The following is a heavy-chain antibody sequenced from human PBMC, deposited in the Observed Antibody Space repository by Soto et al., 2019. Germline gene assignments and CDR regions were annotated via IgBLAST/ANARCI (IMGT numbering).Heavy chain of an antibody. CDR3: TRDSYDSRYYYGMDV. J-gene: IGHJ6*01. CDR1: GVTFRTYW. CDR2: INPDGSNT. Sequence: EVQLVESGGGLVQPGGSLRLSCTASGVTFRTYWMHWVRQAPGKGLMLVSRINPDGSNTAYADSVKGRFTISRDNAQNTLHLHMTSLRDEDMAVYYCTRDSYDSRYYYGMDVWGQGTPVTVSS. V-gene: IGHV3-74*01. D-gene: IGHD3-22*01.